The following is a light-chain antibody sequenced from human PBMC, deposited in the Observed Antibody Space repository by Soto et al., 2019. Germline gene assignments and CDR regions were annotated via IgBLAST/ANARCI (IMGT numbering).Light chain of an antibody. CDR1: QSVGSF. J-gene: IGKJ4*01. CDR2: DAT. CDR3: QQRRNWPLT. Sequence: EIVLTQSPATPSLSPGETATLSCRASQSVGSFLAWYQQKPGQAPRLLMYDATNRATGIPARFSGSGSVTDFTLTISSLEPEDFAVYYCQQRRNWPLTFGGGTKVEIK. V-gene: IGKV3-11*01.